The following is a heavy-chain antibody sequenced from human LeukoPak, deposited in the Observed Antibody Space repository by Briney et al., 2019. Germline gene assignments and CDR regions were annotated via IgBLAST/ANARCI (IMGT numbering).Heavy chain of an antibody. CDR3: ASEVSRNDGTLDF. Sequence: ASVKVSCKVSGYTLTELSMHWVRQAPGKGLEWMGGFDPEDGETIYAQKFQGRVTFTRNTSIRTAYMELSSLTSADTAVYYCASEVSRNDGTLDFWGQGTLVIVSS. CDR1: GYTLTELS. CDR2: FDPEDGET. D-gene: IGHD1-1*01. V-gene: IGHV1-24*01. J-gene: IGHJ4*02.